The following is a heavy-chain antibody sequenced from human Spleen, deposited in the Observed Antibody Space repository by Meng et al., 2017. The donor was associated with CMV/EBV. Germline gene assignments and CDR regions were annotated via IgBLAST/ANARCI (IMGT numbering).Heavy chain of an antibody. J-gene: IGHJ4*02. V-gene: IGHV3-30*14. D-gene: IGHD2-15*01. CDR3: ARDTVFYYCSSASCPRDGYYFDF. CDR2: ILYDGSNK. CDR1: GFTFSTSA. Sequence: GGSLRLSCAASGFTFSTSAMHWVRQAPGKGLEWVAIILYDGSNKNYADSVKGRFTISRDNSKNTLYLQMNSLRPDDTAVYYCARDTVFYYCSSASCPRDGYYFDFWGQGALVTVSS.